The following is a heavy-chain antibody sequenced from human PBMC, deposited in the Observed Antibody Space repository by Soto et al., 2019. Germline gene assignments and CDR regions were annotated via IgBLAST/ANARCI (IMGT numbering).Heavy chain of an antibody. CDR1: GFALSGSS. V-gene: IGHV3-73*01. CDR2: IGSRAHSFAK. CDR3: ARRGDKAFEAYDI. J-gene: IGHJ3*02. Sequence: EVQLVESGGGLVQPGGSLKLSCAASGFALSGSSIHWVRQASGQGLEWVGDIGSRAHSFAKVYAASVKGRFTISRDESKNMAFLQMNSLKSEDTAVYYCARRGDKAFEAYDIWGQGTMVTVSS.